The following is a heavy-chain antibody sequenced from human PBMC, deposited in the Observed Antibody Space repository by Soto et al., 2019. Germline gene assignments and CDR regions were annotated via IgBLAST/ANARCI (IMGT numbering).Heavy chain of an antibody. CDR3: ARVVSSGWFPGDAFDI. D-gene: IGHD6-19*01. CDR1: GFTFSSYA. J-gene: IGHJ3*02. V-gene: IGHV3-30-3*01. Sequence: QVQLVESGGGVVQPGRSLRLSCAASGFTFSSYAMHWVRQAPGKGLEWVAVISYDGSNKYYEDSVKGRFTISRDNSKNILYLQMNSLRPEDTAVYYCARVVSSGWFPGDAFDIWGHGTMITVSS. CDR2: ISYDGSNK.